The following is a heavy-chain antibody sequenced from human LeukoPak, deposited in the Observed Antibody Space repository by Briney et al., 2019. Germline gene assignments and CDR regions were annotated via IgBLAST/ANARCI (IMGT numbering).Heavy chain of an antibody. CDR2: IYHSGRT. CDR3: ARVGYSSGWYPYYFDY. V-gene: IGHV4-38-2*02. CDR1: GYSISSGDY. J-gene: IGHJ4*02. Sequence: SETLSLTCTVSGYSISSGDYWGWIRQPPGKGLEWIGSIYHSGRTYYNPSLKSRVTISVDTSKNQVSLILTSVTAADTAVYYCARVGYSSGWYPYYFDYWGQGTLVTVSS. D-gene: IGHD6-19*01.